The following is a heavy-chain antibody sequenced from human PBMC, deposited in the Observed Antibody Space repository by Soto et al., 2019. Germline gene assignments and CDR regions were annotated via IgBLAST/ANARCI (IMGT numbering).Heavy chain of an antibody. Sequence: PSETLSLPCTLAGSSIIGYYWTWLRQSPERGLEWIGYIQHSGSADYNTSLNRRRPESVDRYKRQFSQKLASVTAAATAVYYRARSIGSSGHNWFERWGQQTMVTISS. CDR3: ARSIGSSGHNWFER. CDR1: GSSIIGYY. CDR2: IQHSGSA. D-gene: IGHD3-22*01. V-gene: IGHV4-59*12. J-gene: IGHJ5*02.